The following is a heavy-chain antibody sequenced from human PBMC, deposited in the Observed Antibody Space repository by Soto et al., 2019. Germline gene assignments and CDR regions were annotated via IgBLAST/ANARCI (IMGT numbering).Heavy chain of an antibody. CDR3: ARDFFSNSAYFDY. D-gene: IGHD4-4*01. Sequence: QVQLVESGGGVVQPGRSLRLSCAASGFTFSSYGMHWVRQAPGKGLEWVAVIWYDGSNKYYADSVKGRFTISRDNSKNTLYLQMNSLRAEDTAVYYCARDFFSNSAYFDYWGQGTLVTVSS. CDR2: IWYDGSNK. CDR1: GFTFSSYG. V-gene: IGHV3-33*01. J-gene: IGHJ4*02.